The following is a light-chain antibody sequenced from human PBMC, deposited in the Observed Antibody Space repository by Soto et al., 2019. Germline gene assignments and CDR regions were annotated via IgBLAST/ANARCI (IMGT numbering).Light chain of an antibody. CDR2: GAF. J-gene: IGKJ5*01. CDR1: QSLSSN. CDR3: QQRNTWPPVT. Sequence: EIVLTQPPATLSLSPGERPTLSCSASQSLSSNSLAWYQQKPGQAPRLLIYGAFNRATGIPARFSGSGSGADFTLTISSLEPEDFAIYYCQQRNTWPPVTFGQGTRLEIK. V-gene: IGKV3-11*01.